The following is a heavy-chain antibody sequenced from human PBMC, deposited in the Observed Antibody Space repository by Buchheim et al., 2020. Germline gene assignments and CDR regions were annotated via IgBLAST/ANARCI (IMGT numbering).Heavy chain of an antibody. CDR3: ARDVGSYYDFWSGQDYYYYGMDV. CDR1: GFTFSSYE. CDR2: ISSSGSTI. V-gene: IGHV3-48*03. Sequence: EVQLVESGGGLVQPGGSLRLSCAASGFTFSSYEMNWVRQAPGKGLEWVSYISSSGSTIYYADSVKGRFTISRDNAKNSLYMKMNSLRAEDTAVYHCARDVGSYYDFWSGQDYYYYGMDVWGQGTT. J-gene: IGHJ6*02. D-gene: IGHD3-3*01.